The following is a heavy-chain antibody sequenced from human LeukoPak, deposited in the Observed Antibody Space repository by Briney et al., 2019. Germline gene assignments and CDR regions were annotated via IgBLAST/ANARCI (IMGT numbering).Heavy chain of an antibody. CDR3: ARVRAAYDFWSGYSDY. CDR2: IKQDGSEK. CDR1: GFTFGSYW. J-gene: IGHJ4*02. Sequence: PGGSLRLSCAASGFTFGSYWMSWVRQAPGKGLEWVANIKQDGSEKYYVDSVKGRFTISRDNAKNSLYLQMNSLRAEDTAVYYCARVRAAYDFWSGYSDYWGQGTLVTVSS. V-gene: IGHV3-7*01. D-gene: IGHD3-3*01.